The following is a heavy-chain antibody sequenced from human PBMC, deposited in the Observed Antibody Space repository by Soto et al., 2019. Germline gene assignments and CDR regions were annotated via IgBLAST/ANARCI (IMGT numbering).Heavy chain of an antibody. CDR2: ISSSSSYI. J-gene: IGHJ4*02. D-gene: IGHD6-19*01. Sequence: SGGSLGLSCAASGFTFSSYSMNWVRQAPGKVLEWVSSISSSSSYIYYADSVKGRFTISRDNAKNSLYLQMNSLRAEDTAVYYCARDHHSSGWQYFDYWGQGTLVTVSS. CDR1: GFTFSSYS. V-gene: IGHV3-21*01. CDR3: ARDHHSSGWQYFDY.